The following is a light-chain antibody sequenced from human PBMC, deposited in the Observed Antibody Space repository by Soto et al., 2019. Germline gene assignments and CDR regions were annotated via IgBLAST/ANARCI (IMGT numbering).Light chain of an antibody. CDR1: QXVSSSY. J-gene: IGKJ1*01. CDR2: GAS. CDR3: QQYGRT. Sequence: EIVLTQSPGTLSLSPGEXXXXXXXASQXVSSSYLAWYQQKPGQAPRLLIYGASSRATGIPDRFSGSGSGTDFTLTISRLEPEDFAVYYCQQYGRTFGQGTKVEIK. V-gene: IGKV3-20*01.